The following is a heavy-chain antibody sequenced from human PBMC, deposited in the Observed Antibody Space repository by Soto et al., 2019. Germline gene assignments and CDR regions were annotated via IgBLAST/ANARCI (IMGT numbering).Heavy chain of an antibody. Sequence: ASVKVSCKVSGYTLTELSMHWVRQAPGKGLEWMGGFDPEDGETIYAQKFQGRVTMTEDTSTDTAYMELSSLRSDDTAVYYCARDSFRPYQLLSHWFDPWGQGTLVTVSS. CDR3: ARDSFRPYQLLSHWFDP. CDR1: GYTLTELS. D-gene: IGHD2-2*01. J-gene: IGHJ5*02. V-gene: IGHV1-24*01. CDR2: FDPEDGET.